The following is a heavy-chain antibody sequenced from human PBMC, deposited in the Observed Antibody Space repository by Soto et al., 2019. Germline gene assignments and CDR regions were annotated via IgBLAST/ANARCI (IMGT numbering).Heavy chain of an antibody. CDR3: ARDLTGTSTPQGWFDP. CDR1: GGSISSGGYY. Sequence: SXTLSLTCTVSGGSISSGGYYWSWIRQQPGKGLEWIGYIYYSGSTYYNPSLKSRVTISVDTSKNQFSLKLSSVTAADTAVYYCARDLTGTSTPQGWFDPWGQGTLVTVSS. CDR2: IYYSGST. D-gene: IGHD1-7*01. J-gene: IGHJ5*02. V-gene: IGHV4-31*03.